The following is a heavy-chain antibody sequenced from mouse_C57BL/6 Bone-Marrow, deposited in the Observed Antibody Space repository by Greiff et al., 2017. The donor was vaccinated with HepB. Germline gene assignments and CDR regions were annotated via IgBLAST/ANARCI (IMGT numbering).Heavy chain of an antibody. D-gene: IGHD3-2*02. J-gene: IGHJ3*01. V-gene: IGHV2-6*01. Sequence: VKLVESGPGLVAPSQSLSITCTVSGFSLTSYGVDWVRQSPGKGLEWLGVIWGVGSTNYNSALKSRLSISKDNSKSQVFLKMNSLQTDDTAMYYCATLDSSDLFAYWGQGTLVTVSA. CDR1: GFSLTSYG. CDR2: IWGVGST. CDR3: ATLDSSDLFAY.